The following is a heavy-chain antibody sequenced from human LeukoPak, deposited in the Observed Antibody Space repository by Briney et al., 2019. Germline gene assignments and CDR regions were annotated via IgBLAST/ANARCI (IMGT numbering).Heavy chain of an antibody. CDR1: GFTFSTYV. CDR3: ASEVQPNNWILGV. V-gene: IGHV3-23*01. J-gene: IGHJ4*02. Sequence: GGSLRLSCAASGFTFSTYVMSWVRQAPGKGLEWVSAISGSAGSIYHADSVKGRFTISRDNSKNTLYLQMNGLRVDDTAVYYCASEVQPNNWILGVWGQGTLVTVSS. CDR2: ISGSAGSI. D-gene: IGHD1-20*01.